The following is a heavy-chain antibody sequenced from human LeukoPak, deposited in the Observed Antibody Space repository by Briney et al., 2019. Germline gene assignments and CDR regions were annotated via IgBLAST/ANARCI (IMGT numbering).Heavy chain of an antibody. Sequence: PGGSLRLSCVASGFTFSSYGMHWVRQAPGKGLEWVAFIRYDGSNKYYADSVRGRFTISRDNSKNTLYLQMNSLRAEDTAVYYCAKLISDGRDYWGQGTLVTVSS. V-gene: IGHV3-30*02. J-gene: IGHJ4*02. CDR2: IRYDGSNK. CDR1: GFTFSSYG. CDR3: AKLISDGRDY. D-gene: IGHD1-26*01.